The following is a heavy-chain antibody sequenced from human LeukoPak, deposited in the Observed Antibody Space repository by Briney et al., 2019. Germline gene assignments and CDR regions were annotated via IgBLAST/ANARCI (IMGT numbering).Heavy chain of an antibody. D-gene: IGHD6-13*01. CDR1: GFIFSNYA. J-gene: IGHJ5*02. Sequence: GSLRLSCAASGFIFSNYALMWVRQAPGKGLEWVSSITGSGDNTFYADSVKGRFSLSRDNSKNMLYLQMYSLGAEDTAMYYCAKGAATGLVDWFDPWGQGTLVIVSS. V-gene: IGHV3-23*01. CDR3: AKGAATGLVDWFDP. CDR2: ITGSGDNT.